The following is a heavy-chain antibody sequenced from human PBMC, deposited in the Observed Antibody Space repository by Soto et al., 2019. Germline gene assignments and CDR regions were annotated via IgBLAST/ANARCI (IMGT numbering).Heavy chain of an antibody. J-gene: IGHJ5*02. CDR2: IIPIFGTA. V-gene: IGHV1-69*13. Sequence: ASVKVSCKASGGTFSSYAISWVRQAPGQGLEWMGGIIPIFGTANYAQKFQGRVTITADESTSTAYMELSSLRSEDTAVYYCARDSNYGGNWFDPWGQGTLVTVPS. CDR1: GGTFSSYA. D-gene: IGHD4-17*01. CDR3: ARDSNYGGNWFDP.